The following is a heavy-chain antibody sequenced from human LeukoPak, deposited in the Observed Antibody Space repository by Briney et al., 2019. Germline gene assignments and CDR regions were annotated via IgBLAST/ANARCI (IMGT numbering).Heavy chain of an antibody. J-gene: IGHJ6*03. CDR1: GGSISSGSYY. D-gene: IGHD3-9*01. CDR2: IYTSGST. CDR3: ARERRYFDWLLHEDYYYYYMDV. Sequence: SETLSLTCTVSGGSISSGSYYWSWIRQPAGKGLEWIGRIYTSGSTNYNPSLKSRVTISVDTSKNQFSLKLSSVTAADTAVYYCARERRYFDWLLHEDYYYYYMDVWGKGTTVTISS. V-gene: IGHV4-61*02.